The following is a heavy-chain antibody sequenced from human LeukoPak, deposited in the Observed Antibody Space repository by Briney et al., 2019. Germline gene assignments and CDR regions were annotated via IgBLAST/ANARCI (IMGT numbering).Heavy chain of an antibody. V-gene: IGHV5-51*01. D-gene: IGHD4-11*01. CDR1: GYSFTSYW. Sequence: GESLKIPCKGSGYSFTSYWIGWVRQMPGKGLEWMGIIYPGDSDTRYSPSFQGQVTISADKSISTAYLQWSSLKASDTAMYYCARTAVPTLSNYVYYYMDVWGKGTTVTVSS. J-gene: IGHJ6*03. CDR3: ARTAVPTLSNYVYYYMDV. CDR2: IYPGDSDT.